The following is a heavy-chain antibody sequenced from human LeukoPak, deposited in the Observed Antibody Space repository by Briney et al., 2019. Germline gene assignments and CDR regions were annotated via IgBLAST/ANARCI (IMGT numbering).Heavy chain of an antibody. V-gene: IGHV1-46*01. J-gene: IGHJ5*02. D-gene: IGHD6-13*01. CDR1: GYRFTSYY. Sequence: ASVKIFCKAFGYRFTSYYVNWLRQAPGQGLEWMGIINPNGGGTTYTEKFQGRVTMTRDTSTSTVYMELSSLRPEDTAVYYCARDPISSNWPRGHFFDPWGQGTLVTVSS. CDR3: ARDPISSNWPRGHFFDP. CDR2: INPNGGGT.